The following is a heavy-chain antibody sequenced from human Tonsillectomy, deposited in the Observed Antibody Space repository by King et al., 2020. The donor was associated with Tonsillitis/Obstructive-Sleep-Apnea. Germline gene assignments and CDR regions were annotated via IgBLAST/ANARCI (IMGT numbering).Heavy chain of an antibody. V-gene: IGHV3-30*04. J-gene: IGHJ4*02. CDR2: ISYDGSNQ. D-gene: IGHD4-11*01. Sequence: VQLVESGGGVVQPGRSLRLSCAASGFTFSNYAMHWVRQAPGKGLEGVAVISYDGSNQYYADSVKGRFTISRDNSKNTLYLQMNSLRAEDTAVYYCARESTVTTVDYWGQGTLVTVSS. CDR1: GFTFSNYA. CDR3: ARESTVTTVDY.